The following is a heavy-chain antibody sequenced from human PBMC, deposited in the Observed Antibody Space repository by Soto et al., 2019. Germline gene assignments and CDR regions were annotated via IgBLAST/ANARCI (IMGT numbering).Heavy chain of an antibody. J-gene: IGHJ6*02. Sequence: QVQLVQSGAEVKKPGASVKVSCKASGYTFTSYYMHWVRQAPGQGLEWMGIINPSGGSTSYAQKYQGRVTMTRDTSTSTVYMELSSLRSEDTAVYYCARDARPSKVGAHTPYYYYGMDVWGQGTTVTVSS. D-gene: IGHD1-26*01. V-gene: IGHV1-46*03. CDR3: ARDARPSKVGAHTPYYYYGMDV. CDR2: INPSGGST. CDR1: GYTFTSYY.